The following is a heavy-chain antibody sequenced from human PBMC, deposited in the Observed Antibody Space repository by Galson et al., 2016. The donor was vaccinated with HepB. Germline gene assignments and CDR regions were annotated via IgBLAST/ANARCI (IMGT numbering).Heavy chain of an antibody. CDR3: TRDAMGRGSGSYSAFDY. CDR1: GFTFSTYD. CDR2: VSTSGAG. D-gene: IGHD1-26*01. J-gene: IGHJ4*02. V-gene: IGHV3-13*01. Sequence: SLRLSCAASGFTFSTYDMHWVRQATGKGLEWVSGVSTSGAGYYAGSVKGRFTISRENAENSVYLQMNSLRAEDTAVYYCTRDAMGRGSGSYSAFDYWGQGTLVTVSS.